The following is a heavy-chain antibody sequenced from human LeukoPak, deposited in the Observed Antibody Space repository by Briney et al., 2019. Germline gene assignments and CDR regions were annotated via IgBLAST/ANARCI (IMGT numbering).Heavy chain of an antibody. D-gene: IGHD6-13*01. J-gene: IGHJ4*02. Sequence: SETLSLTCTVSGGSISSSTYYWGWIRQPPGRGLEWIGSIYYSGSTYYNLSLKSRVTISVDTSKNQFSLKLSSVTAADTAVYYCAKIAAAGRIPSYFDYRGQGTLVTVSS. V-gene: IGHV4-39*07. CDR1: GGSISSSTYY. CDR3: AKIAAAGRIPSYFDY. CDR2: IYYSGST.